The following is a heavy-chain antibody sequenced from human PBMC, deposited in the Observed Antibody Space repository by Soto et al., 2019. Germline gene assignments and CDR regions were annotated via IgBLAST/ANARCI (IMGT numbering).Heavy chain of an antibody. CDR1: GYRFTSHY. V-gene: IGHV1-46*03. J-gene: IGHJ5*02. CDR3: ARDQSWHDLVWLFDP. D-gene: IGHD1-1*01. CDR2: IYPGGVNI. Sequence: QVQLVQSGAEVKKPGASVKVSCKAIGYRFTSHYMHWVRQAPGQGLEWMGTIYPGGVNIGYAQKFKGRVTMTKDMSTSTVYMELNSLTSEATAVYYCARDQSWHDLVWLFDPWGQGTLVTVSS.